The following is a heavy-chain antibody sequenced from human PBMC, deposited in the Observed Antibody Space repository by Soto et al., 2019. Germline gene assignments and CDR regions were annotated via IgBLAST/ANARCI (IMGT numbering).Heavy chain of an antibody. CDR1: GGTFSSYA. D-gene: IGHD2-15*01. CDR3: ARDIGYCSGGSCYEGLIDAFDI. Sequence: SVKVSCKASGGTFSSYAISWVRQAPGQGLEWMGGIIPIFGTANYAQKFQGRVTITVDESTSTAYMKLSSLRSEDTAVYYCARDIGYCSGGSCYEGLIDAFDIWGQGTMVTVSS. CDR2: IIPIFGTA. J-gene: IGHJ3*02. V-gene: IGHV1-69*13.